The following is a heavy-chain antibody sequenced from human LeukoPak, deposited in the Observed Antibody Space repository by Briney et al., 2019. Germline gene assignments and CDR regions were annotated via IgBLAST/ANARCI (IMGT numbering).Heavy chain of an antibody. CDR2: MNPNSGNT. CDR3: GRGGGDMVRGVIYYYYYGMDV. J-gene: IGHJ6*02. CDR1: GYRFITFG. Sequence: KPGASVKVSCKTSGYRFITFGINWVRQATGQGLEWMGWMNPNSGNTGYAQKFQGRVTMTRNTSISTAYMKLSSLRSEDTAVYYCGRGGGDMVRGVIYYYYYGMDVWGQGTTVTVSS. D-gene: IGHD3-10*01. V-gene: IGHV1-8*02.